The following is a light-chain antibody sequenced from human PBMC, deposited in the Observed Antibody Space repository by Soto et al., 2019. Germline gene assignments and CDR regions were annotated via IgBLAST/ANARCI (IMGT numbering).Light chain of an antibody. CDR1: SSDVGDYHY. J-gene: IGLJ2*01. CDR2: GVS. CDR3: SSYTSTNTLI. Sequence: QSVLTQPASVSGSPGQSITISCTGTSSDVGDYHYVSWYQQHPGKAPKLLIYGVSNRPSGISSHFSGSKSGNTASLTISGLQAEDEADYYCSSYTSTNTLIFGGGTKVTVL. V-gene: IGLV2-14*01.